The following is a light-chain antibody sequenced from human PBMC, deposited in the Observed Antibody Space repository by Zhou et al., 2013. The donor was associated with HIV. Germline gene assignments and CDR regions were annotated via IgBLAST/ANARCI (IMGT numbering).Light chain of an antibody. V-gene: IGKV1-5*03. CDR1: QTISTW. J-gene: IGKJ1*01. Sequence: IQMTQSPSTLTASVGDRVTITCRASQTISTWLAWYQQKPGKAPNLLIYKASNLESGVPSRFSGSGSGTEFTLTISSLQPDDFATYYCQQYNSYPWTFGQGTKVEIK. CDR3: QQYNSYPWT. CDR2: KAS.